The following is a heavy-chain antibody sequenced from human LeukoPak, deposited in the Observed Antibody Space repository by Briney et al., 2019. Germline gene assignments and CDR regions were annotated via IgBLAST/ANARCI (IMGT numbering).Heavy chain of an antibody. J-gene: IGHJ5*02. V-gene: IGHV4-59*01. Sequence: SETLSLTCTVSGGSISSYYWSWIRQPPGKGLEWIGHIYGSGSTNYNPSLKSRVTLSVDTSKNQFSLKLSSATAADTAVYYCAREGTSGTHLNWFDPWGQGTLVTVSS. CDR2: IYGSGST. D-gene: IGHD1-1*01. CDR1: GGSISSYY. CDR3: AREGTSGTHLNWFDP.